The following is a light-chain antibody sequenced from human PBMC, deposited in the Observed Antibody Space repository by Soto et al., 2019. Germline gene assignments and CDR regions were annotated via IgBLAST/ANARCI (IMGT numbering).Light chain of an antibody. CDR3: QQYDNLPLT. CDR1: QDISNY. Sequence: DIQMTQSPSSLSASVGDRVTITCQASQDISNYLNWYQQKPGKAPKLLIYDASNLKTGVPSRFSGGGSGTVFTFTISSLQPEDIATYYCQQYDNLPLTFGGGTKLEIK. V-gene: IGKV1-33*01. J-gene: IGKJ4*01. CDR2: DAS.